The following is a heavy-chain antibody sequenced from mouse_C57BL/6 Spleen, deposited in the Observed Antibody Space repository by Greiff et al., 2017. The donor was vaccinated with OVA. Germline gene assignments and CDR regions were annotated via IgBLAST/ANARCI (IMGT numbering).Heavy chain of an antibody. CDR1: TSYW. Sequence: QVQLQQPGAELVKPGASVKLSFTSYWMHWVKQRPGRGLEWIGRIDPNSGGTKYNEKFKSKATLTVDKPSSTAYLQLSSLTSEDSAVYYCARWNDGGFAYWGQGTLVTVSA. V-gene: IGHV1-72*01. J-gene: IGHJ3*01. CDR2: IDPNSGGT. CDR3: ARWNDGGFAY. D-gene: IGHD2-3*01.